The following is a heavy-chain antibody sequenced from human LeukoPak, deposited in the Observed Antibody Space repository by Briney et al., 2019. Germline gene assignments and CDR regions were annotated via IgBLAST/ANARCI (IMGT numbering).Heavy chain of an antibody. Sequence: PGGSLRLSCAASGFTVSSNYMSWVRQAPGKGLEWVSAISGSGGSTYYADSVKGRFTISRDNSKNTLYLQMNSLRAEDTAVYYCAKDHPYLIAAAEVWGQGTLVTVSS. D-gene: IGHD6-13*01. CDR3: AKDHPYLIAAAEV. CDR2: ISGSGGST. CDR1: GFTVSSNY. J-gene: IGHJ4*02. V-gene: IGHV3-23*01.